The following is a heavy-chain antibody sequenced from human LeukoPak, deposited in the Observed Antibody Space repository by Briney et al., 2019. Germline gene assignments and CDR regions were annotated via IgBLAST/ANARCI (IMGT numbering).Heavy chain of an antibody. D-gene: IGHD6-13*01. CDR1: GFTFSSYS. V-gene: IGHV3-21*01. CDR3: AREGSSSWYRGRLGY. CDR2: ISSSSSYI. J-gene: IGHJ4*02. Sequence: GGSLRLSCAASGFTFSSYSMNWVRQAPGKGLEWVSSISSSSSYIYYADSVKGRFTISRDNAKNSLYLQMNSLRAEDTAVYYCAREGSSSWYRGRLGYWGQGTLVTVSS.